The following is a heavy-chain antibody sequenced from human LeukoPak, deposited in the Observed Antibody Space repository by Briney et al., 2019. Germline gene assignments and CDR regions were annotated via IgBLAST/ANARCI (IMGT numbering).Heavy chain of an antibody. CDR3: ARDLAVAGSYYYYYYMDV. Sequence: SETLSLTCTVSGGSISSSSYYWGWIRQPPGKGLEWIGSIYYSGSTYYNPSLKSRVTISVDTSKNQFSLKLSSVTAADTAVYYCARDLAVAGSYYYYYYMDVWGKGTTVTVSS. D-gene: IGHD6-19*01. CDR2: IYYSGST. J-gene: IGHJ6*03. V-gene: IGHV4-39*07. CDR1: GGSISSSSYY.